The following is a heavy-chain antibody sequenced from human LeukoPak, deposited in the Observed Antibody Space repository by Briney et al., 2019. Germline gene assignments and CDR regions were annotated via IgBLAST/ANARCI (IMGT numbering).Heavy chain of an antibody. Sequence: PGGSLRLSCAASGFTFSSYSMNWVRQAPGKGLEWVSYISSSSSTIYYADSVKGRFTTSRDNAKNALYLQMNSLRAEDTAVYYCARVAYSGSYSGYWGQGTPVTVSS. CDR2: ISSSSSTI. V-gene: IGHV3-48*01. D-gene: IGHD1-26*01. CDR1: GFTFSSYS. CDR3: ARVAYSGSYSGY. J-gene: IGHJ4*02.